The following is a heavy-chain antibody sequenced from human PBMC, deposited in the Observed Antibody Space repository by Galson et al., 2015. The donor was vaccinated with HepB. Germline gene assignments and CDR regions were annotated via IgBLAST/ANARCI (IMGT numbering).Heavy chain of an antibody. CDR1: GFTFSSYG. CDR3: AKSNQWLAGNAFDI. Sequence: SLRLSCAASGFTFSSYGMSWVRQAPGKGLEWVSTISGSGGNTYYADSVKGRFTISRDNSKNTLYLQMNSLRAEDTAVYYCAKSNQWLAGNAFDIWGQGTMVTVSS. V-gene: IGHV3-23*01. J-gene: IGHJ3*02. CDR2: ISGSGGNT. D-gene: IGHD6-19*01.